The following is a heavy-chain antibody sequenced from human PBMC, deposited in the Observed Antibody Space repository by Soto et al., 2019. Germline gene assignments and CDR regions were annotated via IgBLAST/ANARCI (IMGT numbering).Heavy chain of an antibody. CDR1: GFSLSTSGVG. CDR2: IYWDDDR. D-gene: IGHD7-27*01. Sequence: SGPTLVKPTQTLTLTCTFSGFSLSTSGVGVGWIRQPPGKALEWLALIYWDDDRRYSPSLKSRLTITKDTSKNQVVLTMNNMDPVDTATYYCALRRWGTDGDWFDPWGQGTLVTVSS. CDR3: ALRRWGTDGDWFDP. V-gene: IGHV2-5*02. J-gene: IGHJ5*02.